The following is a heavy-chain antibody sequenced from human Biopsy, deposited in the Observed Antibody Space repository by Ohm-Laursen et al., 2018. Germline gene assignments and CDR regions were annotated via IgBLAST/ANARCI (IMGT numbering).Heavy chain of an antibody. D-gene: IGHD3-10*01. Sequence: SLRLSCTASGFTFSSYAVSWVRQAPGKGLEWVSVISGSGASADSADSVKGRFTISRDNSKNTLYLQMNSLRAEDTAVYYCARRGWGSGSSPFDYWGQGTLVPVSS. V-gene: IGHV3-23*01. CDR1: GFTFSSYA. CDR3: ARRGWGSGSSPFDY. J-gene: IGHJ4*02. CDR2: ISGSGASA.